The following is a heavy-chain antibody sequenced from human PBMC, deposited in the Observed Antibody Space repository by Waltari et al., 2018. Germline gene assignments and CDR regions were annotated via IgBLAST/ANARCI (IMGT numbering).Heavy chain of an antibody. CDR1: GASVTTGDYY. CDR2: IHKGDT. J-gene: IGHJ4*02. CDR3: ARDHAWAATAF. V-gene: IGHV4-30-4*08. Sequence: QVHLQESGPGLVKPSQPLSLSCTVPGASVTTGDYYCTWIRQPPGKGLEWLGYIHKGDTAYNPSLKGLAAISIDTSNNQFSLTLMSLTAADTAIYYCARDHAWAATAFWGQGTLVTVSS. D-gene: IGHD1-1*01.